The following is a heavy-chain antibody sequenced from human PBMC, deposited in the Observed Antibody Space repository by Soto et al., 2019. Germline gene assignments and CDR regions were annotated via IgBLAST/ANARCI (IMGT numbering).Heavy chain of an antibody. CDR1: GGSISSGDYY. Sequence: QVQLQESGPGLVKPSQTLSLTCTVSGGSISSGDYYWSWIRQPPGKGLEWIGYIYVSGSTYYNSSLKSRVNITLDTSKNQFTLKLTSVTAADTAVYYCARDNGVGPWGQGTLVTVSS. V-gene: IGHV4-30-4*01. D-gene: IGHD2-8*01. CDR3: ARDNGVGP. CDR2: IYVSGST. J-gene: IGHJ5*02.